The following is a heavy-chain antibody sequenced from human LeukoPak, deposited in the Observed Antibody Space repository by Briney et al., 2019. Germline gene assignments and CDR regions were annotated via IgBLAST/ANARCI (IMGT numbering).Heavy chain of an antibody. Sequence: PSETLSLTCTVSGGSISSSSYYWGWIRQPPGKGLEWIGSIYYSGSTYYNPSLKSRVTVSVDTSKNQFSLKLSSVTAADTAVYYCARQSYDSSGYFFDYWGQGTLVTFSS. CDR1: GGSISSSSYY. CDR3: ARQSYDSSGYFFDY. D-gene: IGHD3-22*01. CDR2: IYYSGST. J-gene: IGHJ4*02. V-gene: IGHV4-39*01.